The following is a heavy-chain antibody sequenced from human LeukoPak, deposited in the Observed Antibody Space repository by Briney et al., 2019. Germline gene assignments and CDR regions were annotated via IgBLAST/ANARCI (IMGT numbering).Heavy chain of an antibody. CDR1: GGSFSGYY. CDR2: INHSGST. V-gene: IGHV4-34*01. D-gene: IGHD6-13*01. Sequence: SETLSLTCAVYGGSFSGYYWSWIRQPPGKGLEWIGEINHSGSTNYNPSLKSRVTISVDTSKNQFSLKLSSVTAADTAVYYCARQSSSPSNGYYFDYWGQGTLVTVSS. J-gene: IGHJ4*02. CDR3: ARQSSSPSNGYYFDY.